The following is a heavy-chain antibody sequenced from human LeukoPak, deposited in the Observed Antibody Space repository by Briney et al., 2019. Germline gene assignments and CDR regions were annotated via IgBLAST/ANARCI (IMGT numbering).Heavy chain of an antibody. CDR2: IRGSGGSI. V-gene: IGHV3-23*01. CDR3: AKTKAFTSGFPLDY. J-gene: IGHJ4*02. D-gene: IGHD3-22*01. CDR1: GFISSDDV. Sequence: GGFLRLCWAACGFISSDDVMRWVREAGGRGLGWGSSIRGSGGSIYDADSEKVQFTVSRNNYKNTLYLQMNRLRPEDKAVDYCAKTKAFTSGFPLDYWGQGTLVTVSS.